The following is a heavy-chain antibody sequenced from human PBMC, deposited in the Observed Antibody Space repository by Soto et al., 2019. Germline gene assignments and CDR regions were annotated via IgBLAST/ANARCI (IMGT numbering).Heavy chain of an antibody. Sequence: PGGSLRLFCAAAGFTFSRYWMTWVRQAPGKGLEWVANIKQDGSEKYYVDSVKGRFTISRDNAKNSLYLQVNSLRADDTAVYYCARVPRDNWGSYFDYYRHRTLVTVSS. CDR1: GFTFSRYW. V-gene: IGHV3-7*03. CDR2: IKQDGSEK. CDR3: ARVPRDNWGSYFDY. D-gene: IGHD7-27*01. J-gene: IGHJ4*01.